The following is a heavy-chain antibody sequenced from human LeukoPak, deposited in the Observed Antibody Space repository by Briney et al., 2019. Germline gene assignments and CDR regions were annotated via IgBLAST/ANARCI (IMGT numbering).Heavy chain of an antibody. V-gene: IGHV3-33*06. Sequence: GGSLRLSCSASGFTFSTYGMNWVRQAPGKGLEWVAVIWYDGTNEYYTDSVKGRFTISRDSSENTLYLQMNRLSAEDTAVYYCAKSLMYSSGWYYYYGMDVWGQGTTVTVSS. D-gene: IGHD6-19*01. CDR2: IWYDGTNE. CDR3: AKSLMYSSGWYYYYGMDV. CDR1: GFTFSTYG. J-gene: IGHJ6*02.